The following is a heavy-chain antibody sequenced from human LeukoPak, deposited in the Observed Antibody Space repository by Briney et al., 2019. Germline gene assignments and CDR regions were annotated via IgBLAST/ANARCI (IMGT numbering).Heavy chain of an antibody. Sequence: PGGSLRLSCAASGFTFSSYAMSWIRQTPGKGLEWISYISNSDNDIYYAGSVKGRFTISRDNTRNSLFLQMNSLRPDDTAVYYCASGSSSVGYWGQGTLVTVSP. CDR2: ISNSDNDI. CDR1: GFTFSSYA. J-gene: IGHJ4*02. V-gene: IGHV3-11*01. CDR3: ASGSSSVGY. D-gene: IGHD6-6*01.